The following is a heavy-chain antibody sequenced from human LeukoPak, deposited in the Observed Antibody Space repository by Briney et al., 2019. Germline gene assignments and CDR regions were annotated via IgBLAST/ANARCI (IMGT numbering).Heavy chain of an antibody. CDR3: LRAGDSSVYYPKRRYYYYYIDF. J-gene: IGHJ6*03. CDR2: INHSGST. D-gene: IGHD3-22*01. Sequence: SETLSLTCAVYGGSFSGYYWSWIRQPPGKGLEWIGDINHSGSTNYNPSIKSGGTISVDTSKNQFSLKLSSVTAADTAVDSCLRAGDSSVYYPKRRYYYYYIDFWGKGTPVTVSS. V-gene: IGHV4-34*01. CDR1: GGSFSGYY.